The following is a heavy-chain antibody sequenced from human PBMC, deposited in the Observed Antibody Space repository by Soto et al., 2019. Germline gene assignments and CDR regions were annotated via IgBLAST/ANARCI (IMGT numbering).Heavy chain of an antibody. CDR2: MNPTSGNT. D-gene: IGHD3-16*02. Sequence: QVRLVQSGAEVKKPGASVKVSCKTSGYIFASHDINWVRQASGQGLEWMGWMNPTSGNTGYSLKFQDRLTLTRDTSMNTAYMEHSSLRSDDTAVYYCTRRLSRWLKSEEDPREDFDYWGQGTLVSVSS. CDR1: GYIFASHD. CDR3: TRRLSRWLKSEEDPREDFDY. J-gene: IGHJ4*02. V-gene: IGHV1-8*01.